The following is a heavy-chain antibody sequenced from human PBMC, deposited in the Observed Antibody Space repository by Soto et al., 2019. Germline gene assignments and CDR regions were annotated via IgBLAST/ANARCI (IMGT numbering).Heavy chain of an antibody. CDR1: GASISSSY. V-gene: IGHV4-59*01. Sequence: SETLSLTCTVSGASISSSYWSSIRQSPERGLEWIAYVYHTGATNYNPSLKSRVTISLDTSKGQFSLNLTSLTTADTAVYFCARGGNRYSNVASGVGGFDFWGQGSLVTVSS. CDR3: ARGGNRYSNVASGVGGFDF. J-gene: IGHJ4*02. D-gene: IGHD5-12*01. CDR2: VYHTGAT.